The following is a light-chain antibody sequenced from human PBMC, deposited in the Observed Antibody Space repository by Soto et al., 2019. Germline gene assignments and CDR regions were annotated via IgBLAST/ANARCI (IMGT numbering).Light chain of an antibody. CDR1: QSISNC. CDR3: QQYKSYSPT. V-gene: IGKV1-5*03. CDR2: TAS. J-gene: IGKJ1*01. Sequence: DTQMTQSPSTLSASVGDRVTITCRASQSISNCLAWYQQRPGRAPNLLIDTASTSKSGVPSRFSGSGSGTEFTLTISSLQPDDFATYYCQQYKSYSPTFGQGTKVEIK.